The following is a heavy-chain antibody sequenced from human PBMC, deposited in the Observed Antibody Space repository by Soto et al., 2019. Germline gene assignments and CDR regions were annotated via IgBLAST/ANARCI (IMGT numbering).Heavy chain of an antibody. V-gene: IGHV3-15*01. CDR2: IKSKSDGGTT. D-gene: IGHD3-3*01. CDR1: GFTFTNDW. CDR3: TTNIIHHDFWSDYYNH. Sequence: VQLVESGGGLVKPGGSLRLSCAASGFTFTNDWLSWVRQAPGKELEWVGRIKSKSDGGTTDYAAPVKGRLTISREDSENTPYLQMNSLKTEDTAVYYWTTNIIHHDFWSDYYNHWGKGTLVTVSS. J-gene: IGHJ4*02.